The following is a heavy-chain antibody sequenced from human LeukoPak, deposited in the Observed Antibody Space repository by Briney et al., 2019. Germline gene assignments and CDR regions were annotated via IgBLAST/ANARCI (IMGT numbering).Heavy chain of an antibody. J-gene: IGHJ4*02. CDR2: IKQDGSGT. CDR3: ASGGGWVFFN. D-gene: IGHD6-19*01. V-gene: IGHV3-7*01. Sequence: GGSLRLSCAASGFTLSSHWMGWVRQAPGKGLEWVANIKQDGSGTYYVGSVKGRFTISRDNARNSQFLQMNSLRAEDTAVYYCASGGGWVFFNWGQGTLVTVSS. CDR1: GFTLSSHW.